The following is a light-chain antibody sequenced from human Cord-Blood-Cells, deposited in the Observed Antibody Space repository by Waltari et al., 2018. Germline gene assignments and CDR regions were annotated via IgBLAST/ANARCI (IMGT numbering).Light chain of an antibody. V-gene: IGKV3-15*01. CDR3: QEYNNWPPST. CDR1: QSVSSN. CDR2: GAS. J-gene: IGKJ5*01. Sequence: DIVMTQSPATLSVSPGERATPSCRASQSVSSNLDWYQQKPGQAPRLLIYGASTRATGIPARFSGSGSETEFTVTISSLHSEDFAGDYGQEYNNWPPSTFGQGTRLEIK.